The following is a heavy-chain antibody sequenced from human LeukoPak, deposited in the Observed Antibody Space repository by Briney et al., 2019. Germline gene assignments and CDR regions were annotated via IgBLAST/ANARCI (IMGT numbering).Heavy chain of an antibody. CDR2: IYYSGST. CDR3: ARAGSGYSFDY. V-gene: IGHV4-39*07. J-gene: IGHJ4*02. CDR1: GGSISSSSYY. D-gene: IGHD3-22*01. Sequence: PSETLSLTCTVSGGSISSSSYYWGWIRQPPGKGLEWIGSIYYSGSTNYNPPLKSRVTISVDTSKSQFSLDLSSVTAADTAVYYCARAGSGYSFDYWGQGTLVTVSS.